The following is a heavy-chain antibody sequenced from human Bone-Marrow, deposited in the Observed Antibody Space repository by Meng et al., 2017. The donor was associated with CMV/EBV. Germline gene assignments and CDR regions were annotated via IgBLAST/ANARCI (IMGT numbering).Heavy chain of an antibody. V-gene: IGHV1-2*02. CDR2: INPNSGGT. Sequence: ASVKVSCKASRYTFTDYYIHWVRQAPGQRLEWMGWINPNSGGTNYAQKFQGRVTMTRDTSINTAYMELRRLRSDDTAMYYCARGGQQLVRRYFHNWGQGTLVTVSS. D-gene: IGHD6-13*01. CDR1: RYTFTDYY. J-gene: IGHJ1*01. CDR3: ARGGQQLVRRYFHN.